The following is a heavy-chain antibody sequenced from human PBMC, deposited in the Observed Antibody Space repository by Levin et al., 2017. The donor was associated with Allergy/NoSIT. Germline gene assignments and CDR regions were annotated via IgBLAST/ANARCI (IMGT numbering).Heavy chain of an antibody. J-gene: IGHJ3*02. D-gene: IGHD6-19*01. CDR2: IKRTSERGTT. V-gene: IGHV3-15*01. Sequence: KAGGSLRLSCAASSFCFRDVWMHWVRQAPGKGLEWVGRIKRTSERGTTDYAAPVKGRFTVSRDDSKTTLYLQMNSLKTEDTAVYYCTTGFSSAYEIWGQGTMVTVSS. CDR3: TTGFSSAYEI. CDR1: SFCFRDVW.